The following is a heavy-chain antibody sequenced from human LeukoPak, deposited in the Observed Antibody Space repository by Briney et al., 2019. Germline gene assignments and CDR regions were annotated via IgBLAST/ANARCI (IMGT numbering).Heavy chain of an antibody. V-gene: IGHV4-39*07. CDR1: GGSISSSSYY. J-gene: IGHJ6*04. CDR3: ARGGVWFGEDV. CDR2: IYYSGST. D-gene: IGHD3-10*01. Sequence: SETLSFTGTVSGGSISSSSYYWGWIRQPPGKGLEWIGSIYYSGSTYYNPSLKSRVTISVDTSKNQFSLKLSSVTAADSAVYYCARGGVWFGEDVWGKGTTVTVSS.